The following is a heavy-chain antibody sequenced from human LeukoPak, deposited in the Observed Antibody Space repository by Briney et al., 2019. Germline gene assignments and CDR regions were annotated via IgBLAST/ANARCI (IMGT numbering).Heavy chain of an antibody. J-gene: IGHJ6*02. CDR1: GGSISSYY. D-gene: IGHD2-2*03. CDR3: ARARGYWEKDYYYGMDV. V-gene: IGHV4-4*07. Sequence: TSETLSLTCTVSGGSISSYYWSWIRQPAGKGLEWIGRIYTSGSTNYNPSLKSRVTMSVDTSKNQFSLKLSSVTAADTAVYYCARARGYWEKDYYYGMDVWGQGTTVTVSS. CDR2: IYTSGST.